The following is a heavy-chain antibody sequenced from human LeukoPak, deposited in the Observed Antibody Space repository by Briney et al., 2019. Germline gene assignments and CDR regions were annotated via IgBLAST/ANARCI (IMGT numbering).Heavy chain of an antibody. CDR2: INSDGSST. CDR3: ARVWDLAGPIDY. CDR1: GFTFSSYW. V-gene: IGHV3-74*01. D-gene: IGHD6-19*01. Sequence: GGSLRLSCVASGFTFSSYWMHWVRQAPGKGLVWVSRINSDGSSTSYADSVKGRFTISRDNAKNTLYLQMNSLRAEDTAVYYCARVWDLAGPIDYWGQGTLVTVSS. J-gene: IGHJ4*02.